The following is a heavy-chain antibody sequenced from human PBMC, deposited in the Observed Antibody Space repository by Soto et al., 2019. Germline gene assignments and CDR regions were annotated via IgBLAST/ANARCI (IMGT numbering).Heavy chain of an antibody. J-gene: IGHJ6*02. Sequence: QVQLQQWGAGLLKPSETLSLTCAVYGGSFSGYYWSWIRQPPGKGLEWIGEINHSGSTNYNPSLKSRVTISVDTSKNQFSLKLRSVTAADTAVYYCARDRRKYCSSTSCRYYYYYGMDVWGQGTTVTVSS. CDR2: INHSGST. CDR3: ARDRRKYCSSTSCRYYYYYGMDV. V-gene: IGHV4-34*01. CDR1: GGSFSGYY. D-gene: IGHD2-2*01.